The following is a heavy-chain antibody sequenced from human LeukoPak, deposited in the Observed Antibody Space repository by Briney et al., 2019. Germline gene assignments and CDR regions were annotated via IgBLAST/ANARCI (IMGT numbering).Heavy chain of an antibody. D-gene: IGHD3-16*02. CDR3: ARGGSPRVMITFGGVIVGDAFDI. CDR2: INPNSGGT. J-gene: IGHJ3*02. Sequence: ASVKVSCKASGYTFTGYYMHWVRQAPGQGLEWIGWINPNSGGTNYAQKFQGRVTMTRDTSISTAYMELSRLRSDDTAVYYCARGGSPRVMITFGGVIVGDAFDIWGQGTMVTVSS. V-gene: IGHV1-2*02. CDR1: GYTFTGYY.